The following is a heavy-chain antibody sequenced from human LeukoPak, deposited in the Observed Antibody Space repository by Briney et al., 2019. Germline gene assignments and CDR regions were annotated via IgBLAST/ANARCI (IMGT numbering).Heavy chain of an antibody. CDR2: IYYSGST. Sequence: PSETLSLTCTVSGGSISSSSYYWGWIRQPPGKGLEWIGSIYYSGSTYYNPSLKSRVTISVDTSKNQFSLKLSSVTAADTAVYYCARLGGGWELLGYWGQGTLVTVSS. V-gene: IGHV4-39*07. J-gene: IGHJ4*02. CDR1: GGSISSSSYY. D-gene: IGHD1-26*01. CDR3: ARLGGGWELLGY.